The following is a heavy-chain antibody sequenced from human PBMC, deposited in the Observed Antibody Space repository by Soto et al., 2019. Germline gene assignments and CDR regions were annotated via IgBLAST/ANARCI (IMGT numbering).Heavy chain of an antibody. CDR1: GGSISSGGYY. V-gene: IGHV4-31*03. CDR2: IYYSGST. CDR3: ARGHITMVRGVIIGGSYYFDY. J-gene: IGHJ4*02. Sequence: QVQLQESGPGLVKPSQTLSLTCTVSGGSISSGGYYWSWIRQHPGKGLEWIGYIYYSGSTYYNPYLKSRVTISVDTSKNQFSLKLSSVTAADTAVYYCARGHITMVRGVIIGGSYYFDYWGQGTLVTVSS. D-gene: IGHD3-10*01.